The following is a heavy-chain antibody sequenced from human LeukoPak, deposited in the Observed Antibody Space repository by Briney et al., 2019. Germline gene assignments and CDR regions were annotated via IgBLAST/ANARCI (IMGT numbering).Heavy chain of an antibody. J-gene: IGHJ4*02. CDR1: GGSFSGYY. CDR3: ARLWRSYGTLDY. CDR2: INHSGST. Sequence: PSETLSLICAVYGGSFSGYYWSWIRQPPGKGLEWIGEINHSGSTNYNPSLKSRVTISVDTSKNQFSLKLSSVTAADTAVYYCARLWRSYGTLDYWGQGTLVTVSS. D-gene: IGHD5-18*01. V-gene: IGHV4-34*01.